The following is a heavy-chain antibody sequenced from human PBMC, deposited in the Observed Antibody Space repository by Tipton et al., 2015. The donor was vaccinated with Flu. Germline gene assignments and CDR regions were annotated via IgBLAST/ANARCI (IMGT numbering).Heavy chain of an antibody. CDR2: IHYSGSP. Sequence: TLSLTCTVSGDSMRRDYFWGWIRQAPGKGLEWIGNIHYSGSPHHNPSLKSRVTISVDTSKNQFSLKVTSLTAADTAVYYCARGSGNVNAYLDSWGRGTLVTVSS. CDR1: GDSMRRDYF. V-gene: IGHV4-38-2*02. J-gene: IGHJ4*02. D-gene: IGHD6-19*01. CDR3: ARGSGNVNAYLDS.